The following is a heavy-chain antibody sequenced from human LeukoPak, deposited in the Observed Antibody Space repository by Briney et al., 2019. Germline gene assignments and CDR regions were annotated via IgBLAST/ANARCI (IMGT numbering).Heavy chain of an antibody. D-gene: IGHD3-10*01. CDR1: GFTFDDYA. J-gene: IGHJ5*02. CDR3: TMVRGVIMGTPMFDP. V-gene: IGHV3-9*01. CDR2: ISWNSGSI. Sequence: GGSLRLSCAASGFTFDDYAMHWVRQAPGKGLEWVSGISWNSGSIGYADSVKGRFTISRDNAKNSLYLQMNSLRAEDTALYYCTMVRGVIMGTPMFDPWGQGTLVTVSS.